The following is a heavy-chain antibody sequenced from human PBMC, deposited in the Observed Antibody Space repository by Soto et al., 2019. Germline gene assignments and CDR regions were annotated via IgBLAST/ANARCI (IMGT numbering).Heavy chain of an antibody. CDR3: AREKTGDLTFFDS. D-gene: IGHD3-16*01. CDR1: GGSVSSGSYF. J-gene: IGHJ4*02. V-gene: IGHV4-61*01. Sequence: SETLSLTCTVSGGSVSSGSYFWSWIRQPPGKGLEWLGYIYYTGNTNYNPSPKSRLTISVDSSKNQFSLKLSSVTAADTAVYYCAREKTGDLTFFDSWGQGTLVTVYS. CDR2: IYYTGNT.